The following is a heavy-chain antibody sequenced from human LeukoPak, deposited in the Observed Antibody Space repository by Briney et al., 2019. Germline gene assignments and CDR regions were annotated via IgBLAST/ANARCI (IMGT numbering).Heavy chain of an antibody. CDR1: GYTLTSYD. Sequence: SVKVSCKASGYTLTSYDINWVRQATGQGLEWMGWMNPNSGNTGYAQKFQGRVTMTRNTSISTAYMEPSSLRSEDTAVYYCAVEGYCSSTSCYAGNYYYYGMDVWGQGTTVTVSS. J-gene: IGHJ6*02. V-gene: IGHV1-8*01. D-gene: IGHD2-2*01. CDR3: AVEGYCSSTSCYAGNYYYYGMDV. CDR2: MNPNSGNT.